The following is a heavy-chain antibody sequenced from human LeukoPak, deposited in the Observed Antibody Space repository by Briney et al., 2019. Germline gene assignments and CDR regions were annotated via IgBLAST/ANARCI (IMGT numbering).Heavy chain of an antibody. V-gene: IGHV3-49*03. D-gene: IGHD2-21*01. CDR1: GFTFGDYA. J-gene: IGHJ5*02. Sequence: GGSLRLSCTASGFTFGDYAMSWFRQAPGKGLEWVGFIRSKAYGGTTEYAASVKGRFTISRDDSKSIAYLQMNSLKTEDTAVYYCTRDPLPTECGGDCYPVNWFDPWGQGTLVTVSS. CDR2: IRSKAYGGTT. CDR3: TRDPLPTECGGDCYPVNWFDP.